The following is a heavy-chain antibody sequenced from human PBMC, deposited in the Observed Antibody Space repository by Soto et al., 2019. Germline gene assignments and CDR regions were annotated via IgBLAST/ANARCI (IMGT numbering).Heavy chain of an antibody. V-gene: IGHV4-30-2*01. CDR1: GGSISSCGYS. J-gene: IGHJ6*02. Sequence: SETLSLTCAVSGGSISSCGYSWSWIRQPPGKGLEWIGYIYHSGSTYYNPSLKSRVTISVDRSKNQFSLKLSSVTAADTAVYYCAREVTGHYYGMDVWGQGTTVTVSS. D-gene: IGHD5-18*01. CDR2: IYHSGST. CDR3: AREVTGHYYGMDV.